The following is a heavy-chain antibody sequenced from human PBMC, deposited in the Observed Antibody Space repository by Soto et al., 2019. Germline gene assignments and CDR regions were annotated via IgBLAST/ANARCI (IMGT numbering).Heavy chain of an antibody. D-gene: IGHD3-22*01. CDR1: GGSISSGDYY. Sequence: QVQLQESVPGLVKPSQTLSLTCTVSGGSISSGDYYWSWIRQPPGKGLEWIGYIYYSGRTYYNPSLKSRVTLPVDTSINQFSLKLSSMTAAETVVYYCAIRSYYYYSSGYYRYWGLGTLVPVSS. V-gene: IGHV4-30-4*01. CDR2: IYYSGRT. J-gene: IGHJ4*02. CDR3: AIRSYYYYSSGYYRY.